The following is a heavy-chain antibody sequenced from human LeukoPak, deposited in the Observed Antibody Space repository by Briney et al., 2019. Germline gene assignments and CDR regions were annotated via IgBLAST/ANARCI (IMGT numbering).Heavy chain of an antibody. J-gene: IGHJ6*03. Sequence: GESLRLSCAASGFTFSSYAMSWVRQAPGKGLEWVSAISGSGGSTYYADSVKGRFTISRDNSKNTLYLQMNSLRAEDTAVYYCANHYYYDSSGYYYPYYYYYYYMDVWGKGTTVTVSS. CDR1: GFTFSSYA. CDR2: ISGSGGST. D-gene: IGHD3-22*01. V-gene: IGHV3-23*01. CDR3: ANHYYYDSSGYYYPYYYYYYYMDV.